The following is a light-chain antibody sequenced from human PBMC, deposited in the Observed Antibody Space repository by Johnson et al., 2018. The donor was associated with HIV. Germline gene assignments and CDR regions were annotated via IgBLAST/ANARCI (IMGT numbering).Light chain of an antibody. V-gene: IGLV1-51*01. CDR3: GTWDSSLSAHYI. CDR1: SSNIGNNY. CDR2: ENK. J-gene: IGLJ1*01. Sequence: QSVLTQPPSVSAAPGQKVTISCSGSSSNIGNNYVSWYQQLPGTSPKLLIYENKARPSGIPDRFSGSKSATSATLGITGLQTGDEADYYCGTWDSSLSAHYIFGTGTKVTV.